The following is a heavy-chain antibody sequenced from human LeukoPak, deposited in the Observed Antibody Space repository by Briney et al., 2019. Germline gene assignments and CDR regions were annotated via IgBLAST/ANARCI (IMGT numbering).Heavy chain of an antibody. CDR3: ARDGRCGGDCYAS. J-gene: IGHJ4*02. CDR2: ISSSSSYI. V-gene: IGHV3-21*01. CDR1: GFSFSSYT. D-gene: IGHD2-21*02. Sequence: PGGSLRLSWAPSGFSFSSYTMNWVRQAPGKGLEWVSIISSSSSYIYYADSVKGRFTISRDNAKNALYLQMNRLRVEDTAVYYCARDGRCGGDCYASWGQGTLVTVSS.